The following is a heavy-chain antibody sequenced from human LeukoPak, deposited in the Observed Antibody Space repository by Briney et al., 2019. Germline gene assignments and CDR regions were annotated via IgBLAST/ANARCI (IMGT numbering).Heavy chain of an antibody. CDR3: ARRSACEYSSSSTGFDY. J-gene: IGHJ4*02. D-gene: IGHD6-6*01. Sequence: SETLSLTCAVSGYSISSGYYWGWIRQPPGMGLEWIGSIYHSGSTYYNPSLKSRVTISVDTSNNQFSLKLSSVTAADTAVYYCARRSACEYSSSSTGFDYWGQGTLVTVSS. CDR2: IYHSGST. CDR1: GYSISSGYY. V-gene: IGHV4-38-2*01.